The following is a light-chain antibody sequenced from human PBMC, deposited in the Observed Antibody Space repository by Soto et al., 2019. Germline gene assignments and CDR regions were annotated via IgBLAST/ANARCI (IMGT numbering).Light chain of an antibody. Sequence: DIQMTQSPSSLSASVGDRVTITCRASQSISSYLNWYQQKPGKAPKLLIYAASSLQSGVPSRFSGSGSGTDFTLTISSLEPEDFAVYYCQQRSSWSWKFGQGTKVDIK. J-gene: IGKJ1*01. CDR2: AAS. CDR3: QQRSSWSWK. CDR1: QSISSY. V-gene: IGKV1-39*01.